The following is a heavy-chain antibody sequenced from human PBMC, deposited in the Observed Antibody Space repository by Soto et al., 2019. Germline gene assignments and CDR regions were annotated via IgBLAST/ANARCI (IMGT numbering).Heavy chain of an antibody. CDR1: GGSVSSSAHH. D-gene: IGHD3-22*01. Sequence: QVQLQESGPGLVKPSETLSLTCFVSGGSVSSSAHHWSWIRQPPGKGLEWIGYIYYSGSTNYNPSLKSRVTISIDSSRNMSSMRLHSVTAAVTAVYYCVTVHYHTICYHKIDWGQGYLVTVSS. CDR2: IYYSGST. CDR3: VTVHYHTICYHKID. V-gene: IGHV4-61*08. J-gene: IGHJ1*01.